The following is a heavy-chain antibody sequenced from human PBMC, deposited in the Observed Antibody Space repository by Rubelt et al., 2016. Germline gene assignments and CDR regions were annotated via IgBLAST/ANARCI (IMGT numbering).Heavy chain of an antibody. CDR1: GFNLGDYA. V-gene: IGHV3-49*04. J-gene: IGHJ2*01. CDR2: VRGKAYGERP. Sequence: GGGLVQPGRSLRLSCTASGFNLGDYAMSWVRQAPGRGLEWVGFVRGKAYGERPDYAASVRGRFTISRDDSRGIAYLQMNSLRAEDTAVYYCAGVRSGSYGYWYFDLWGRGTLVTVSS. CDR3: AGVRSGSYGYWYFDL. D-gene: IGHD1-26*01.